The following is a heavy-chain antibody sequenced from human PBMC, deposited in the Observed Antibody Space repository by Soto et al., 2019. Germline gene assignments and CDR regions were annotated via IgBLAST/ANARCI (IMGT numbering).Heavy chain of an antibody. V-gene: IGHV3-48*03. CDR3: ARDYTDYNTSGYYYAMYFYGLDV. CDR2: ISSIGYTM. CDR1: VVSFNTYE. Sequence: GSLRLSGAAPVVSFNTYEMNWVRQAPGKGLEWVSYISSIGYTMYYADSVKGRFTISRDNAKNSLYLQMNSLRAEDTAVYYCARDYTDYNTSGYYYAMYFYGLDVWGQGTTVTVSS. D-gene: IGHD3-22*01. J-gene: IGHJ6*02.